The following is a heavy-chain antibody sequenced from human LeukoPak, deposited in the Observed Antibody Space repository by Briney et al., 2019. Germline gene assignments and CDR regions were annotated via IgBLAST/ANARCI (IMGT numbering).Heavy chain of an antibody. CDR1: GFTFSSYA. Sequence: GGSLRLSCAASGFTFSSYAMSWVRQAPGKGLEWVSAISGSGGSTYYADSVKGRFTISRDNSKNTLYLQMNSLRAEDTAVYCCAKAPNYGGNFDFDYWGQGTLVTVSS. D-gene: IGHD4-23*01. V-gene: IGHV3-23*01. CDR3: AKAPNYGGNFDFDY. CDR2: ISGSGGST. J-gene: IGHJ4*02.